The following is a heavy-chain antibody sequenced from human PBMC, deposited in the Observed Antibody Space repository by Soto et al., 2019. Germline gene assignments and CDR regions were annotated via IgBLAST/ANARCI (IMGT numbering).Heavy chain of an antibody. J-gene: IGHJ4*02. CDR3: AKVSSGQDIVVVPAASVFDY. CDR2: ISGSGGST. CDR1: GFTFSSYA. D-gene: IGHD2-2*01. V-gene: IGHV3-23*01. Sequence: GGSLRLSCAASGFTFSSYAMSWVRQAPGKGLEWVSAISGSGGSTYYADSVKGRFTISRDNSKNTLYLQMNSLRAEDTAVYYCAKVSSGQDIVVVPAASVFDYWGQGTLVTVSS.